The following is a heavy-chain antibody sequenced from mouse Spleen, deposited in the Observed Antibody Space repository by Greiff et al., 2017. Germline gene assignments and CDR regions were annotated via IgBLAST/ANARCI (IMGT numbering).Heavy chain of an antibody. J-gene: IGHJ1*01. CDR2: INSNGGST. CDR3: ARDRGWDWYVGV. CDR1: GFTFSSYG. V-gene: IGHV5-6-3*01. Sequence: EVKLMESGGGLVQPGGSLKLSCAASGFTFSSYGMSWVRQTPDKRLELVATINSNGGSTYYPDSVKGRFTISRDNAKNTLYLQMSSLKSEDTAMYYCARDRGWDWYVGVWGARTTVTVSS. D-gene: IGHD3-2*02.